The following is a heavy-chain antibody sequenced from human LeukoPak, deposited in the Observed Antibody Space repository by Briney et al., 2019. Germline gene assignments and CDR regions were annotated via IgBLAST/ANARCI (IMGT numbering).Heavy chain of an antibody. D-gene: IGHD1-26*01. Sequence: PSETLSLTCTVSGGSISGYYWGWIRQPPGKGLDWLGYIYHTGSTNYNPSLKSRVTISVDTSKNHFSLRLSSVTAADTAVYYCASRVSYSGGFQYWGQGTLVTVSS. CDR1: GGSISGYY. J-gene: IGHJ4*02. V-gene: IGHV4-59*01. CDR3: ASRVSYSGGFQY. CDR2: IYHTGST.